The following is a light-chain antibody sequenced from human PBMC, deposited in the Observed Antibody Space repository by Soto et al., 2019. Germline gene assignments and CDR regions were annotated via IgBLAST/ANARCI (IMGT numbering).Light chain of an antibody. V-gene: IGKV3-20*01. J-gene: IGKJ2*01. CDR3: QKYSNTPQT. CDR1: QSVNNNY. Sequence: EIVLTQSPGTLSLSPAERATLSCRASQSVNNNYLAWFQQKPGQAPRLLIYGASSRATGIPDRFSGSGSGTDFPLNISRLEPEDFAVYYCQKYSNTPQTFGQGTKVEIK. CDR2: GAS.